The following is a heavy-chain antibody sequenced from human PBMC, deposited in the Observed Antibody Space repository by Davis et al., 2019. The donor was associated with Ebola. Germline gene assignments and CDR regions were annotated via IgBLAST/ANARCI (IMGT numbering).Heavy chain of an antibody. CDR3: ARSNWGGLDY. V-gene: IGHV3-53*01. CDR1: GFSVTTNY. D-gene: IGHD7-27*01. Sequence: GESLKISCAASGFSVTTNYMSWVRQAPGKGLEWVSSFHRESDTFYADSVKGRFTISRDSSKNTLILQMSSLRVEDTAIYYCARSNWGGLDYWGQGILVTVSS. CDR2: FHRESDT. J-gene: IGHJ4*02.